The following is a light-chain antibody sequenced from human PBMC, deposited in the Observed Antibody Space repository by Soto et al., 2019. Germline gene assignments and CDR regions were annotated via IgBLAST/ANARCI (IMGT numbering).Light chain of an antibody. J-gene: IGKJ5*01. V-gene: IGKV1-13*02. CDR3: QQFNSYPIT. Sequence: IQMTQAPSSLSASVGDRVTITCRASQDIRGALAWYQQKPGKAPKILIYDVSILESGVPSRFSGSSSGTDFTLTISSLQPGDFATYYCQQFNSYPITFGQGTRLEIK. CDR2: DVS. CDR1: QDIRGA.